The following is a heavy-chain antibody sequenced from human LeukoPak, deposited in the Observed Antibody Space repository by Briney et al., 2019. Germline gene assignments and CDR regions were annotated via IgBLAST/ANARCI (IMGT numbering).Heavy chain of an antibody. CDR1: GYTFTSYG. V-gene: IGHV1-18*01. CDR3: ARVSSGSYDH. D-gene: IGHD1-26*01. Sequence: DSVKVSCEASGYTFTSYGISWVRQAPGQGLEWMGWISAYNGNTNYAQKLQGRVTMTTDTSTSTAYLELRSLRSDDTAVYYCARVSSGSYDHWGQGTLVTVYS. J-gene: IGHJ1*01. CDR2: ISAYNGNT.